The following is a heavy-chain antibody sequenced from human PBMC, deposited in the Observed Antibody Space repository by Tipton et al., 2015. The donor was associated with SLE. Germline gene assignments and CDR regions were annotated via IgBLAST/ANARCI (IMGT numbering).Heavy chain of an antibody. J-gene: IGHJ4*02. CDR1: GFTFSSYT. CDR3: ARSAPYDYIWGTYLAYFDY. D-gene: IGHD3-16*02. V-gene: IGHV3-21*03. Sequence: SLRLSCAASGFTFSSYTMNWVRQAPGKGLEWVSSISSSSSYIYYADSVKGRFTTSRDNAKNSLYLQMNSPRVEDTAVYYCARSAPYDYIWGTYLAYFDYWGQGTLVTVSS. CDR2: ISSSSSYI.